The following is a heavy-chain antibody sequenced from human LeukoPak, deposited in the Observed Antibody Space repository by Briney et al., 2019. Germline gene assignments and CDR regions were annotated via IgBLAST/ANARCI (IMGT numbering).Heavy chain of an antibody. CDR2: INHSGST. D-gene: IGHD3-3*01. J-gene: IGHJ5*02. Sequence: SETLSLTCAVYGGSFSGYYWSWIRQPPGKGLEWIGEINHSGSTNYNPSLKSRVTISVDTSKNQFSLKLSSVTAADTAVYYCARRYDFWSGYYRSNWFDPWGQGTLVTVSS. CDR1: GGSFSGYY. V-gene: IGHV4-34*01. CDR3: ARRYDFWSGYYRSNWFDP.